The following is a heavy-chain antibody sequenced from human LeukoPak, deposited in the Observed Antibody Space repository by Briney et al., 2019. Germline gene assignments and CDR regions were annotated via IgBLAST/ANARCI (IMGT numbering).Heavy chain of an antibody. CDR1: GGSMNSRSYY. J-gene: IGHJ4*02. Sequence: SDPLSLTCTVAGGSMNSRSYYGGGSRKPPGRVLERIGSIYYSGSTYYNPSLKSRVTISVDTSKNQFSLKLSSVTAADTAVYYCAITRYSSSWLFDYWGQGTLVTVSS. CDR2: IYYSGST. CDR3: AITRYSSSWLFDY. D-gene: IGHD6-13*01. V-gene: IGHV4-39*01.